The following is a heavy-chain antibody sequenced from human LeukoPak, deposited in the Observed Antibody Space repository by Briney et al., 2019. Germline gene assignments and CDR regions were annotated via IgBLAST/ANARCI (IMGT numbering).Heavy chain of an antibody. CDR3: ARTDRFDY. CDR1: GFTFSNYA. J-gene: IGHJ4*02. CDR2: LSGSGGTT. Sequence: GGSLRLSCAASGFTFSNYAMTWVRQAPGKGLEWVSALSGSGGTTYYADSVKGRFTISRDNSKNTLYLQMNSLRAEDTALYYCARTDRFDYWGQGTLVTVSS. V-gene: IGHV3-23*01.